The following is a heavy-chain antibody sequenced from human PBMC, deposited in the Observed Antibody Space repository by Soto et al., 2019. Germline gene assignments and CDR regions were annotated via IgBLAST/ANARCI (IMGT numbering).Heavy chain of an antibody. CDR1: GSSFSSGIYY. Sequence: PSATLSLGCTVSGSSFSSGIYYSSWIRQPPGKVLEWIGYIYYSGITNYNPSLKSRVTISVDTSKNEFSLKLSSVTAADTAVYYCARDGRCHIAVVIKLFDPCGQGTLVTVSS. CDR3: ARDGRCHIAVVIKLFDP. CDR2: IYYSGIT. J-gene: IGHJ5*02. D-gene: IGHD6-19*01. V-gene: IGHV4-61*01.